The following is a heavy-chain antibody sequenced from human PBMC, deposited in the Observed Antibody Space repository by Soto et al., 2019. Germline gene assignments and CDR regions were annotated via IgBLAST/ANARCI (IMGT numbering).Heavy chain of an antibody. CDR3: TRPPSGSYGDDSDY. D-gene: IGHD1-26*01. J-gene: IGHJ4*02. CDR1: EFSFSDSA. Sequence: EMQLVESGGGWVQPGGSLKLSCSGSEFSFSDSAIHWVRQASGQGLEWVGRIRDKANHYATAYDVSVRGRFTISRDDSENTAYLQMNSLKTEDTAVYYCTRPPSGSYGDDSDYWGQGTLVTVSS. CDR2: IRDKANHYAT. V-gene: IGHV3-73*02.